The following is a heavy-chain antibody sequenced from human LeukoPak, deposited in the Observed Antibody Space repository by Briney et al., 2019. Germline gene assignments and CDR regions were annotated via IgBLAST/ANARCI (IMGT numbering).Heavy chain of an antibody. J-gene: IGHJ4*02. CDR1: GGTFSSYA. V-gene: IGHV1-69*13. D-gene: IGHD3-9*01. CDR2: IIPIFGTA. CDR3: ARSYYDILTGYSHREYYFDY. Sequence: SVKVSCKASGGTFSSYAISWVRQAPGQGLEWMGGIIPIFGTANYAQKFQGRVAFTADESTSTAYMQLSSLRSEATAVYYCARSYYDILTGYSHREYYFDYWGQGTLVTVSS.